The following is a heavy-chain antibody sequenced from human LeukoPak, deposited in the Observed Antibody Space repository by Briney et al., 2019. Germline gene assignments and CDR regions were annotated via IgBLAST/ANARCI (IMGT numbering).Heavy chain of an antibody. CDR3: ARDIVHCGGDCYPGRGFDY. CDR2: ISSGSTYM. V-gene: IGHV3-21*01. J-gene: IGHJ4*02. Sequence: GGSLRLSCAASGFTFSSYSMNWVRQAPGKGLEWVSYISSGSTYMYYADSLKGRFTISRDNAKSSLYLQMNSLRAEDTAMYYCARDIVHCGGDCYPGRGFDYWGQGTLVAVSS. CDR1: GFTFSSYS. D-gene: IGHD2-21*02.